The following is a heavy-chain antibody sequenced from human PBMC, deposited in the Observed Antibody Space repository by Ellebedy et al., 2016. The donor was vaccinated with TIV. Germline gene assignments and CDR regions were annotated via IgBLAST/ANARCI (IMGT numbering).Heavy chain of an antibody. Sequence: GGSLRLSCAASGFTFSTRRMNWLRQAPGKGLEWVSSISGNPQFLEYTDSVRGRFTISRDNAKNVLSLQMDSLRAEATAVYYCATDRGEAGLLSFFDYWGRGTLVTVST. CDR3: ATDRGEAGLLSFFDY. CDR2: ISGNPQFL. D-gene: IGHD2/OR15-2a*01. J-gene: IGHJ4*02. V-gene: IGHV3-21*06. CDR1: GFTFSTRR.